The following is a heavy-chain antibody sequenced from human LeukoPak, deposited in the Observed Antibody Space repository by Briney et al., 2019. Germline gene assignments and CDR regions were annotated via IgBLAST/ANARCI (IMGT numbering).Heavy chain of an antibody. J-gene: IGHJ4*02. V-gene: IGHV3-30*18. Sequence: PGGSLRLSCAASGFTFSSYGMHWVRQAPGKGLEWVAVISYDGSNKYYADSVKGRFTISRDNSKNTLYLQMNSLRAEDTAVYYCAKDLGYCSGGSCYHFDYWGQGTPVTVSS. CDR3: AKDLGYCSGGSCYHFDY. D-gene: IGHD2-15*01. CDR1: GFTFSSYG. CDR2: ISYDGSNK.